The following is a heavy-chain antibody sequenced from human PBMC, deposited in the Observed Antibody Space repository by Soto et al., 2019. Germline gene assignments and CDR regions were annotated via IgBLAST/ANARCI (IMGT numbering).Heavy chain of an antibody. CDR3: ARDAITLWFGRAGWFHP. V-gene: IGHV1-18*04. CDR1: GYTFTSYG. D-gene: IGHD3-10*01. CDR2: ISAYNGNT. J-gene: IGHJ5*02. Sequence: ASVKVSCKASGYTFTSYGISWVRQAPGQGLEWMGWISAYNGNTNYAQKLQGRVTMTTDTSTSTAYMELRSLRSDDTAVYYCARDAITLWFGRAGWFHPWGQATLVTLSS.